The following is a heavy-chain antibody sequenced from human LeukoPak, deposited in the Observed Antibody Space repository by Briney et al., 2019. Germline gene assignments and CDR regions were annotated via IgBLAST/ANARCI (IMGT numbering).Heavy chain of an antibody. D-gene: IGHD6-6*01. CDR3: ARSWTAARPSLLDY. J-gene: IGHJ4*02. CDR1: GGSFSGYY. V-gene: IGHV4-34*01. CDR2: IYYSGST. Sequence: PSETLSLTCAVYGGSFSGYYWSWTRQPPGKGLEWIGSIYYSGSTYYNPSLKSRVTISVDTSKNQFSLKLSSVTAADTAVYYCARSWTAARPSLLDYWGQGTLVTVSS.